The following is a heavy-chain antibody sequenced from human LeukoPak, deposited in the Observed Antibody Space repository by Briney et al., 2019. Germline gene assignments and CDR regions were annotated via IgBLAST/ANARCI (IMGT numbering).Heavy chain of an antibody. J-gene: IGHJ3*02. V-gene: IGHV4-34*01. CDR1: GGSFSGYY. CDR2: INHSGST. CDR3: AREDVYYDSSGYYHDAFDI. D-gene: IGHD3-22*01. Sequence: ASETLSLTCAVYGGSFSGYYWSWIRQPPGKGLEGIGEINHSGSTNYNPSLKSRVTISVDTSKNQFSLKLSSVTAADTAVYYWAREDVYYDSSGYYHDAFDIWGQGTMVTVSS.